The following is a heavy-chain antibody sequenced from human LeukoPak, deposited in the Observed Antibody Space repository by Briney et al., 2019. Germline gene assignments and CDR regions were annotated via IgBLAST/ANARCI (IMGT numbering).Heavy chain of an antibody. J-gene: IGHJ4*02. CDR2: ISGYNGNT. Sequence: ASVKVSCKAFGYTFTSYGISWVRQAPGQGLEWMGWISGYNGNTHYAQKLQGRVTMTTDTSASTAYLELRSLRSDDTAVYFCSRDYYDFWTGYSYTLEHWGQGTLVTVSS. V-gene: IGHV1-18*01. CDR3: SRDYYDFWTGYSYTLEH. CDR1: GYTFTSYG. D-gene: IGHD3-3*01.